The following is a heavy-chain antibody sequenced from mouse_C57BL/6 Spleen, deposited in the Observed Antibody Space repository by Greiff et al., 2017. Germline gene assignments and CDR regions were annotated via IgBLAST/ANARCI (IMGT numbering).Heavy chain of an antibody. D-gene: IGHD1-1*01. CDR2: IDPEDGET. J-gene: IGHJ2*01. CDR3: TISSTVVATDY. CDR1: GFNIKDYY. Sequence: VQLQQSGAELVKPGASVKLSCTASGFNIKDYYMNWVKQRTEQGLEWIGRIDPEDGETKYAPKFQGKATLTADTSSNTSYLQLSSLTSEYTAVYYCTISSTVVATDYWGQGTTLTVSS. V-gene: IGHV14-2*01.